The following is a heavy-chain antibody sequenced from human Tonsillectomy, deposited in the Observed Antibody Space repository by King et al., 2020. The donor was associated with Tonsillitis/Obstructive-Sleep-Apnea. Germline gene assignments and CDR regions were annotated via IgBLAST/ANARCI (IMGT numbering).Heavy chain of an antibody. CDR2: IYWDDDI. CDR3: AQKGCIAVAYYYQDIDV. V-gene: IGHV2-5*02. CDR1: GFSLNTRGVG. Sequence: LTLKESGPALVKPTQTLTLTCTFSGFSLNTRGVGVAWIRQPPGKALEWLALIYWDDDIRYSPSLESRLTLTKDTSKNQVVLTMTNVAPVDTATYFCAQKGCIAVAYYYQDIDVWGEGTTVGVSS. D-gene: IGHD6-19*01. J-gene: IGHJ6*03.